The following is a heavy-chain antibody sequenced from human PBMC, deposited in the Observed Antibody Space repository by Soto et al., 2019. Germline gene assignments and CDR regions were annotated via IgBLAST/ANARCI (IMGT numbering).Heavy chain of an antibody. J-gene: IGHJ6*04. V-gene: IGHV1-46*01. Sequence: GASVKVSCKASGYTFTSYYMHWVRQAPGQGLEWMGIINPSGGSTSYAQKFQGRVTMTRDTSTSTVYMELSSLRSEDTAVYSCARAGVVGATASYYYGMDVWGKGTTVTVSS. CDR3: ARAGVVGATASYYYGMDV. D-gene: IGHD1-26*01. CDR1: GYTFTSYY. CDR2: INPSGGST.